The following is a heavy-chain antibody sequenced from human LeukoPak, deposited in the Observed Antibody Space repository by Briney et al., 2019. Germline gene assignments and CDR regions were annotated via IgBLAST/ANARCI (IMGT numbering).Heavy chain of an antibody. V-gene: IGHV4-39*01. D-gene: IGHD3-16*01. J-gene: IGHJ4*02. CDR1: GASISSSSYY. Sequence: SETLSLTCSVSGASISSSSYYWGWIRQPPGKGLEWIGSIYYTGSTYYNPSLKNRLTISVDTSKNQLSLKLSSVTAADTAVYYCARQAYRGSQKLIWGPGTLVTVSS. CDR3: ARQAYRGSQKLI. CDR2: IYYTGST.